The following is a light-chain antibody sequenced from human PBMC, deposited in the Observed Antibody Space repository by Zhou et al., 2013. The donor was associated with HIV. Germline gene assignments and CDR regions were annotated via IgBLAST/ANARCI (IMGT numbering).Light chain of an antibody. CDR3: QQCNSYPYT. CDR1: QSISSW. CDR2: KAS. V-gene: IGKV1-5*03. Sequence: DIQMTQSPSSLSASVGASVTITCRASQSISSWLAWYQQKPGKAPKLLIYKASTLESGVPSRFSGSGSGTEFTLTISSLQPDDFGTYYCQQCNSYPYTFGQGTKLEIK. J-gene: IGKJ2*01.